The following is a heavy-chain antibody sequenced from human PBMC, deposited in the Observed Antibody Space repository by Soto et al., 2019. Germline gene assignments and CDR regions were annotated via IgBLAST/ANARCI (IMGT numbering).Heavy chain of an antibody. J-gene: IGHJ5*02. Sequence: SEILSVTCTVSGGSISSGDYSWSWVRQSPGKGLEWIGHIYNSGITYYNPSLKSRVVISIDTSRNQFSLRLNSLTAADRAVYFCARGVTVFGLVSRFWFDPWGQG. D-gene: IGHD3-3*01. CDR1: GGSISSGDYS. V-gene: IGHV4-30-4*01. CDR2: IYNSGIT. CDR3: ARGVTVFGLVSRFWFDP.